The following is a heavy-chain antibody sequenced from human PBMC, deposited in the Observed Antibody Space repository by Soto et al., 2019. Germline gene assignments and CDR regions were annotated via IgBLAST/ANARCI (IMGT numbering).Heavy chain of an antibody. Sequence: GGSLRLSCAASGFTFSYYSMNWVRQAPGKGLEWVSSISSSSSYKYYADSVKGRFTISRDNAKNSLYLQMNSLRAEDTDVYYCARGVTDHYGSGRSPPLDYWGQGTLVTVSS. CDR2: ISSSSSYK. D-gene: IGHD3-10*01. J-gene: IGHJ4*02. CDR3: ARGVTDHYGSGRSPPLDY. V-gene: IGHV3-21*01. CDR1: GFTFSYYS.